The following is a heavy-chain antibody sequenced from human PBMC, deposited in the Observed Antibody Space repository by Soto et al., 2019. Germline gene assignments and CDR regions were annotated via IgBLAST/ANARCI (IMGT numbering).Heavy chain of an antibody. V-gene: IGHV4-59*01. CDR2: VYYSGSA. D-gene: IGHD3-10*01. CDR1: GGSIRSYY. CDR3: EGGSMVLSPTPFDY. J-gene: IGHJ4*02. Sequence: PSETLSLTCNVSGGSIRSYYWNWIRQPPGKTLEWIGDVYYSGSANYNPSLKSRVTISVDMSRNQFSLKLNSVTAADTAVYYCEGGSMVLSPTPFDYWGKGTRVTVS.